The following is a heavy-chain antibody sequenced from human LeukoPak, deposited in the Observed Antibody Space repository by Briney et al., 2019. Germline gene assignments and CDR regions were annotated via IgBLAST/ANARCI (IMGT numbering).Heavy chain of an antibody. CDR1: GFTFSSYE. D-gene: IGHD1-26*01. CDR2: ISSSGGTT. Sequence: PGGSLRLSCAASGFTFSSYEMNWVRQAPGKGLEWVSFISSSGGTTYYADSVKGRFTISRDNSKNTLYLQMNSLRAEDTAVYYCARGGSYLSAFDIWGQGTMVTVSS. J-gene: IGHJ3*02. V-gene: IGHV3-48*03. CDR3: ARGGSYLSAFDI.